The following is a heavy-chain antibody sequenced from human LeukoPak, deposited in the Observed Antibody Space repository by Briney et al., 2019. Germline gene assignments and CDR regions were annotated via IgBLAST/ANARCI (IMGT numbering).Heavy chain of an antibody. D-gene: IGHD3-22*01. CDR1: GFTFSSYE. Sequence: GGSLRLSCAASGFTFSSYEMNWVRQAPGKGLEWVSSISSSSSYIYYADSVKGRFTISRDNAKNSLYLQMNSLRAEDTAVYYCARAGSSGYVRNWFDPWGQGTLVTVSS. CDR3: ARAGSSGYVRNWFDP. J-gene: IGHJ5*02. CDR2: ISSSSSYI. V-gene: IGHV3-21*01.